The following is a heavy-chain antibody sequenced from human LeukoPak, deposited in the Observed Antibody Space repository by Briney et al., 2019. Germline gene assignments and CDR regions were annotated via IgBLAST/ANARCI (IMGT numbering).Heavy chain of an antibody. V-gene: IGHV3-9*01. CDR2: ISWISASI. CDR1: GFTFADYA. CDR3: TRDPRRLDY. J-gene: IGHJ4*02. Sequence: PGGSLRLSCTASGFTFADYAMHWVRQAPGKGLEWVSGISWISASIGYADSVKGRFTVSRDNAKNSLYLQMNSLRAEDTALYYCTRDPRRLDYWGQGTLVTVSS.